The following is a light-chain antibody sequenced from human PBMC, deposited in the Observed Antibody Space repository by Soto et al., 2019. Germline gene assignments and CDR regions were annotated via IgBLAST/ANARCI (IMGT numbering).Light chain of an antibody. CDR3: QQYGSTPVT. CDR2: GAT. J-gene: IGKJ1*01. V-gene: IGKV3-20*01. Sequence: EVVLTQSPGTLSLSPGEGDTLSCSASQSLSNNFLAWYQQKPGQAPRLLIYGATSRATGVPDRFSGSGSGTDFTLTINRLEPEDFAVYYCQQYGSTPVTFGQGTKVDIK. CDR1: QSLSNNF.